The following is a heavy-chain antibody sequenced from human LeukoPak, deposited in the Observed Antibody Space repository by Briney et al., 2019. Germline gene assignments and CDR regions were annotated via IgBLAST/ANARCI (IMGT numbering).Heavy chain of an antibody. CDR3: ARAGSDFWSGTNDAFDI. D-gene: IGHD3-3*01. CDR1: GGSISSYY. CDR2: IYYSGST. Sequence: SETLSLTCTVYGGSISSYYWSWIRQPPGKGLEWIGYIYYSGSTNYNPSLKSRVTISVDTSKNQFSLKLSSVTAADTAVYYCARAGSDFWSGTNDAFDIWGQGTMVTVSS. V-gene: IGHV4-59*01. J-gene: IGHJ3*02.